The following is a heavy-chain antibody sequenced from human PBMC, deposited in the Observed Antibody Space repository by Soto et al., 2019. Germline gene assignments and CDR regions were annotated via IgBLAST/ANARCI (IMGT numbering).Heavy chain of an antibody. CDR2: IYYSGST. CDR3: ARDKSLGQWLVHGWFDP. D-gene: IGHD6-19*01. J-gene: IGHJ5*02. Sequence: SETLSLTCTVSGGSISSYCWSWIRQPPGKGLEWIGYIYYSGSTNYNPSLKSRVTISVDTSKNQFSLKLSSVTAADTAVYYCARDKSLGQWLVHGWFDPWGQGTLVT. CDR1: GGSISSYC. V-gene: IGHV4-59*01.